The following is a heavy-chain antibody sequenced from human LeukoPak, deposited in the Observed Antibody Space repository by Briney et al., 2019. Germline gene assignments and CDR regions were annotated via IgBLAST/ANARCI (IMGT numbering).Heavy chain of an antibody. CDR2: IKEDGSEN. CDR3: ARGAWGMDV. V-gene: IGHV3-7*01. J-gene: IGHJ6*02. CDR1: GFTFSRYS. Sequence: GGSLRLSCAASGFTFSRYSMNWFRQAPGKGLEWVANIKEDGSENYYVDSVKGRFTISRDNAKNSLYLQMNSLRAEDTAVYYCARGAWGMDVWGQGTTVTVSS.